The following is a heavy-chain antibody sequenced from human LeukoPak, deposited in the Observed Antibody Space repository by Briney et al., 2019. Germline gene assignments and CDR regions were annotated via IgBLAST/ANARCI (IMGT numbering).Heavy chain of an antibody. CDR3: ARVLGYSYGFGFDY. J-gene: IGHJ4*02. CDR2: INSDGSST. CDR1: GFTFSSYW. D-gene: IGHD5-18*01. V-gene: IGHV3-74*01. Sequence: GGSLRLSCAASGFTFSSYWMHWVRQAPGKRLVWVSRINSDGSSTSYADSVKGRFTISRDNAKNTLYLQMNSLRAEDTAVYYCARVLGYSYGFGFDYWGQGTLVTVSS.